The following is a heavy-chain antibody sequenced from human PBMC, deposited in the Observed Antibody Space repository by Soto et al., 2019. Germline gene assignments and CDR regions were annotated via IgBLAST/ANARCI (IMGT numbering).Heavy chain of an antibody. CDR3: ARQEYHFDGNSFGY. J-gene: IGHJ4*02. CDR2: IYPVDSNT. Sequence: ASLKISCKACGYSFTNYWIGWVRQMSGKGLEWMGVIYPVDSNTKFSPSFQGQVTMSVDNSISTAYLHWISLKASDTAIYYCARQEYHFDGNSFGYWGQGTLVTVSS. V-gene: IGHV5-51*01. D-gene: IGHD3-9*01. CDR1: GYSFTNYW.